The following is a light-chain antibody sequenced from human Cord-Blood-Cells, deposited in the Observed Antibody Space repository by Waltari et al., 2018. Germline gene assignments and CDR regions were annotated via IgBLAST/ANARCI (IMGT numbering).Light chain of an antibody. CDR3: QVWDSSSDHVV. V-gene: IGLV3-21*04. CDR2: YDS. Sequence: SYVLTQPPSVSVAPGKTARITCGGNNTGSKSVHWYQQKPGQAPVLVIYYDSARPPGIPERFSGSNSGNTATLTISRVEAGDEADYYCQVWDSSSDHVVFGGGTKLTVL. CDR1: NTGSKS. J-gene: IGLJ2*01.